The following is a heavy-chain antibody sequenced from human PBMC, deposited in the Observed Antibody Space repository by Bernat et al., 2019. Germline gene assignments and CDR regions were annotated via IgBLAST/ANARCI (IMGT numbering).Heavy chain of an antibody. J-gene: IGHJ3*02. CDR3: AKEAYCSGGSCYSWFAFDI. Sequence: EVQLLESGGGLVQPGGSLRLSCAASGFTFSSYAMSWVRQAPGKGLEWVSAISGSGGSTYYADSVKGRFTISRDNSKNTLYLQMNSLRAEDTAVYYCAKEAYCSGGSCYSWFAFDIWGQGTMVTVSS. D-gene: IGHD2-15*01. V-gene: IGHV3-23*01. CDR1: GFTFSSYA. CDR2: ISGSGGST.